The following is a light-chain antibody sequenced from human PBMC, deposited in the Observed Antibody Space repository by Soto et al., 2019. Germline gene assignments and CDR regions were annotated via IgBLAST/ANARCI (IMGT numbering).Light chain of an antibody. CDR3: QSYDSSLTGSKV. Sequence: QSAVRHAGSVSRSPGPRVTISCTGSSSNIGAGYDVHWYQQLPGTAPKLHIYGNSNRPSGVPDRFSGSKSGTSASLAIPGLQAEDEADYYCQSYDSSLTGSKVFGTGTKVTVL. V-gene: IGLV1-40*02. CDR1: SSNIGAGYD. J-gene: IGLJ1*01. CDR2: GNS.